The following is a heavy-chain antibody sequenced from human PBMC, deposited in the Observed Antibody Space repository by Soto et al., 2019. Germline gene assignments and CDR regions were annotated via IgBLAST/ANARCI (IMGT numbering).Heavy chain of an antibody. Sequence: EVQLVESVGGLVQPGRSLRLSCAASGFTFDDYAMHWVRQAPGKGLEWVSAISWDSDNIDYADSVKGRFTISRDNAKNSLYLQMNSLRTEDTAFYYCAKDIFSTSWSSFDYWGQGTLVTVSS. J-gene: IGHJ4*02. CDR3: AKDIFSTSWSSFDY. CDR1: GFTFDDYA. D-gene: IGHD6-13*01. V-gene: IGHV3-9*01. CDR2: ISWDSDNI.